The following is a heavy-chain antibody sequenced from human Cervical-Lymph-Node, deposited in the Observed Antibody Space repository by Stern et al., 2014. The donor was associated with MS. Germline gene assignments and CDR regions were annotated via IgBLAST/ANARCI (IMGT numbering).Heavy chain of an antibody. CDR3: AKVEVATINFYFDY. CDR1: GFTFSNYG. V-gene: IGHV3-30*18. Sequence: MQLVESGGGVVQPGRSLRLSCAASGFTFSNYGMHWVRQAPGKGLEWVAVISYDGNNKYYADSVKGRFTISRDNSKNTLSLQMNDLRPEDTAVYYCAKVEVATINFYFDYWGQGTLVTVSS. J-gene: IGHJ4*02. CDR2: ISYDGNNK. D-gene: IGHD5-24*01.